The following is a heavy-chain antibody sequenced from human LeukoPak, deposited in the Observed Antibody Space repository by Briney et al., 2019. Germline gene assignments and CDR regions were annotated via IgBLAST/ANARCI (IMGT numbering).Heavy chain of an antibody. CDR3: ARGASGVYTVTTSWFDP. CDR2: INPNSGGT. V-gene: IGHV1-2*02. D-gene: IGHD4-17*01. CDR1: GYTFTGYY. Sequence: GASVKVSCKASGYTFTGYYMHWVRQAPGQGLEWMGWINPNSGGTNYAQKLQGRVTMTRDTSISTAYMELSRLRSYDTAVYYCARGASGVYTVTTSWFDPWGQGTLVTVSS. J-gene: IGHJ5*02.